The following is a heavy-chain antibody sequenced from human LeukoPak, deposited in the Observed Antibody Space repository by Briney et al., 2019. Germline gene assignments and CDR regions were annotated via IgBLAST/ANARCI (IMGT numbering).Heavy chain of an antibody. CDR1: GGSITNYY. V-gene: IGHV4-59*01. CDR3: ARESGGWFDP. J-gene: IGHJ5*02. CDR2: IYYSGST. Sequence: SETVSLTCTVSGGSITNYYWSWIRQPPGKGLEWIGYIYYSGSTNYNPSLKGRVTMPVDASNNQFSLKLSSVTAADTAVYYCARESGGWFDPWGQGTLVTVSS. D-gene: IGHD1-26*01.